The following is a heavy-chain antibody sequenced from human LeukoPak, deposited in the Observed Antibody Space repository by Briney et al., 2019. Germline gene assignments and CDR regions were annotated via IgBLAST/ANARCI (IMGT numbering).Heavy chain of an antibody. CDR3: ARVVPASRGMDV. J-gene: IGHJ6*02. V-gene: IGHV3-53*01. D-gene: IGHD2-2*01. Sequence: GGSLRLSCAASGFTVSSNYMSWVRQAPGKGLEWVSSVYNGGSTYYADSAKGRFTMSRDNSKNTLYLQMNSLRAEDTAVYYCARVVPASRGMDVWGQGTTVTVSS. CDR2: VYNGGST. CDR1: GFTVSSNY.